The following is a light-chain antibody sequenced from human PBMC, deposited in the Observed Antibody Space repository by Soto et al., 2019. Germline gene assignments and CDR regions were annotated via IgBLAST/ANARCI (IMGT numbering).Light chain of an antibody. J-gene: IGKJ4*01. CDR3: QQYNNWPALT. V-gene: IGKV3-15*01. CDR1: QSVRSN. Sequence: EIVMTQSPATLSVSPGERATLSCRASQSVRSNLAWYQQKPGQASRLLIYGASTRATGIPARFSGSGSGTEFTLIISSLQSEDFALYYCQQYNNWPALTFGGGTKVEIK. CDR2: GAS.